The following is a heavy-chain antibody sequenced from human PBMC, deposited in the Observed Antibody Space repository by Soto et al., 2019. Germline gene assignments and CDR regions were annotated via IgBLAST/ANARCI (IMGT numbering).Heavy chain of an antibody. CDR1: GFTLGTYV. Sequence: EVQLLESGGGLVQPGGSLRLSCAASGFTLGTYVMTWVRQAPGKGLEWVSAISGSGGSTNYADPVKGRFTISRDNTKNTLYLQMNSLRVEDTAVYYCAKDRKRSYCSGGTCYSFDYWGQGTLVTVPS. CDR3: AKDRKRSYCSGGTCYSFDY. CDR2: ISGSGGST. J-gene: IGHJ4*02. D-gene: IGHD2-15*01. V-gene: IGHV3-23*01.